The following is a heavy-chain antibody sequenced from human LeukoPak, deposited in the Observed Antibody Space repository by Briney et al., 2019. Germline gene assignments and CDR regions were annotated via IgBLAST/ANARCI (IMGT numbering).Heavy chain of an antibody. V-gene: IGHV1-46*01. CDR2: INPSGGST. CDR3: ARDDGDYYYYMAV. CDR1: GYTFTSYY. J-gene: IGHJ6*03. Sequence: GASVKVSCKASGYTFTSYYMHWVRQAPGQGLEWMGIINPSGGSTSYAQKFQGRVTMTRDMSTSTVYMELSSLRSEDTAVYYCARDDGDYYYYMAVWGKGTTVTVSS.